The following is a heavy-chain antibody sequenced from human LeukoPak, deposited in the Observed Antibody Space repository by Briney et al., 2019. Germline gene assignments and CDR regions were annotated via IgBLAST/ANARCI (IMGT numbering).Heavy chain of an antibody. CDR3: ASAPGGISYFDY. CDR1: GGSFSGYY. V-gene: IGHV4-34*01. CDR2: INHSGST. Sequence: SETLSLTCAVYGGSFSGYYWSWIRQPPGKGLEWIGEINHSGSTNYNPSLKSRVTISVDTSKNQFSLKLSSVTAADTAVYYCASAPGGISYFDYWGQGTLVTVSS. D-gene: IGHD1-1*01. J-gene: IGHJ4*02.